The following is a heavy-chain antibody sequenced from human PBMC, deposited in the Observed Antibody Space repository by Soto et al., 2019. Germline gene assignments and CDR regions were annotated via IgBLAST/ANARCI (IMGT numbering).Heavy chain of an antibody. CDR3: ASTSTNMIVVP. CDR2: IYYSGST. D-gene: IGHD3-22*01. J-gene: IGHJ5*02. V-gene: IGHV4-59*08. CDR1: GGSISSYY. Sequence: SETLSLTCTVSGGSISSYYWSWIRQPPGKGLEWIGYIYYSGSTYYNPSLKSRVTISVDTSKNQFSLKLSSVTAADTAVYYCASTSTNMIVVPWGQGTLVTVSS.